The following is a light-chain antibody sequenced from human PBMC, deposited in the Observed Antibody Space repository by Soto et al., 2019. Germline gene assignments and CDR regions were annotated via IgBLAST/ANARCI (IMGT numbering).Light chain of an antibody. Sequence: EIVLTQSPGTLSLSPGERATLSCRASQSVSSSYLAWCQQKPGQAPRLLISGTSNRATGIPDRFSGSGSGTDFTLTISRLEPEDFAVYYCQQYGSSPLTFGGGTKVEIK. CDR1: QSVSSSY. CDR2: GTS. J-gene: IGKJ4*01. CDR3: QQYGSSPLT. V-gene: IGKV3-20*01.